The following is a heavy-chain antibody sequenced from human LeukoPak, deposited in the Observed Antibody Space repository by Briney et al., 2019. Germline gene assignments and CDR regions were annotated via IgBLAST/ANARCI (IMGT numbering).Heavy chain of an antibody. J-gene: IGHJ3*02. CDR3: ARDLAPAGYSSGWDAFDI. CDR2: INPNSGGT. D-gene: IGHD6-19*01. V-gene: IGHV1-2*02. CDR1: GYTFTDYY. Sequence: ASVKVSCKASGYTFTDYYMYWVRQAPGQGLEWMGWINPNSGGTNYAQNFQGRVTMTRDTSISTAYMELSRLRSDDTAVYYCARDLAPAGYSSGWDAFDIWGQGTMVTVSS.